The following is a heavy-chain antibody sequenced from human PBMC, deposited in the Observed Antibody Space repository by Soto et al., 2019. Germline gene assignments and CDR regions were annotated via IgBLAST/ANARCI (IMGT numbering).Heavy chain of an antibody. Sequence: QVQLVQSGAEVREPGASVKVSCKASGYSFTNNDVSWVRQATGQGLEWMGWMNPGSGDTGYAQKFQVRVTMTRDISKATTYMEPTSLRSDDTAIYYCARMATFGSLNWFDPWGQGTLVTVSS. J-gene: IGHJ5*02. CDR3: ARMATFGSLNWFDP. CDR2: MNPGSGDT. V-gene: IGHV1-8*01. D-gene: IGHD3-16*01. CDR1: GYSFTNND.